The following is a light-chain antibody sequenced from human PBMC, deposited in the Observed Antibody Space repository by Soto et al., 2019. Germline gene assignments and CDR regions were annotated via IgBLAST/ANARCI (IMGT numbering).Light chain of an antibody. J-gene: IGKJ2*01. CDR2: DAS. Sequence: EIVLTQSPATLSSSPGERATLSCRASQSVSSSLNWYQQKPGQAPRLLIYDASTRATGIPARFGGSGSGTDFTLTISSLEPEDFAVYYCQHSSSWPYTFGQGTKLEIK. CDR3: QHSSSWPYT. CDR1: QSVSSS. V-gene: IGKV3-11*01.